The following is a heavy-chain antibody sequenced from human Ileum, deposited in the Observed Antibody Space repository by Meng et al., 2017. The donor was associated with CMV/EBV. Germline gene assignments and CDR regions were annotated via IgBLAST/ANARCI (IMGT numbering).Heavy chain of an antibody. J-gene: IGHJ6*02. CDR1: GFIFSSYE. D-gene: IGHD3-10*01. Sequence: GESLKISCAASGFIFSSYEFYWVRQAPGKGLEYISYISDSGTTIYYADSVRGRFTVSRDNAKNSLFLQINSLRAEDTAVYYCARSLSSRAYVMDVWGQGTTVTVSS. CDR3: ARSLSSRAYVMDV. CDR2: ISDSGTTI. V-gene: IGHV3-48*03.